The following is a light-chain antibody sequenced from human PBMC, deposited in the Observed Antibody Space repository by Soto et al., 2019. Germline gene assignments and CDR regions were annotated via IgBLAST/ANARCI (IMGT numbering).Light chain of an antibody. V-gene: IGLV1-40*01. CDR3: QSYDSSLSGYV. J-gene: IGLJ1*01. CDR2: GNS. Sequence: SVLTQPPSVSGAPGQRVTISCTGSSSNIGAGYDVHWYQQLPGTAPKVLIYGNSNRPSGVPDRFSGSKSGTSASLAITGLQAEDEADYYCQSYDSSLSGYVFGIGTKVTVL. CDR1: SSNIGAGYD.